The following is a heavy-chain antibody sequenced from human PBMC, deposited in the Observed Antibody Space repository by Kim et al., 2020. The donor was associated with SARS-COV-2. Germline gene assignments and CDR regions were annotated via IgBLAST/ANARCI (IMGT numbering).Heavy chain of an antibody. D-gene: IGHD6-19*01. CDR2: ISYDGSNK. CDR1: GFTFSSYA. CDR3: ARSSGWGTQYYYYYGMDV. J-gene: IGHJ6*02. Sequence: GGSLRLSCAASGFTFSSYALHWVRQAPGKGLEWVAVISYDGSNKYYADSVKGRFTISRDNSKNTLYLQMNSLRTEDTAVYYCARSSGWGTQYYYYYGMDVWGQGTTVTVSS. V-gene: IGHV3-30*04.